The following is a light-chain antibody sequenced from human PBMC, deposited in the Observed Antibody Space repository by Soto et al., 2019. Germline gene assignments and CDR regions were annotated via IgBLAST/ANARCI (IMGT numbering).Light chain of an antibody. V-gene: IGKV3-15*01. CDR1: QNVNTN. Sequence: EVVMTQSPATLSVSPGGGATLSCRASQNVNTNLAWYQLKPGQAPRLLIYGASTRATGLPAKFSGSGSGTEFTLTISSLQPEDFADYYCQQYNNGPYTFGQGTKLEIK. J-gene: IGKJ2*01. CDR2: GAS. CDR3: QQYNNGPYT.